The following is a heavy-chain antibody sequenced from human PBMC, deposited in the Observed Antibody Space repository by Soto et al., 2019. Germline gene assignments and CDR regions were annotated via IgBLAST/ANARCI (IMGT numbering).Heavy chain of an antibody. V-gene: IGHV1-3*01. Sequence: EASVKVSCKASVYTFTSYAMHWVRQAPGQRLEWMGWINAGNGNTKYSQKFQGRVTITRDTSASTAYMELSSLRSEDTAVYYCARVQAYSRELDYWGQGTLVTVSS. CDR2: INAGNGNT. D-gene: IGHD6-19*01. J-gene: IGHJ4*02. CDR3: ARVQAYSRELDY. CDR1: VYTFTSYA.